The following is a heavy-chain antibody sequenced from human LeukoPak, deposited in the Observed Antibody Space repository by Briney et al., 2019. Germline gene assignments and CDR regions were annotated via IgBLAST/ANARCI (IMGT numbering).Heavy chain of an antibody. J-gene: IGHJ5*02. CDR2: IYYTGST. CDR3: ARTLYSINWFDP. V-gene: IGHV4-39*01. D-gene: IGHD2-15*01. Sequence: SETLSLTCTVSGGSLSSSTYYWGWIRQPPGKGLEWIGSIYYTGSTYYNPSLKSRFTISVDTSKNQCSLRLSSVTAADTAVYYCARTLYSINWFDPWGQGTLVTVSS. CDR1: GGSLSSSTYY.